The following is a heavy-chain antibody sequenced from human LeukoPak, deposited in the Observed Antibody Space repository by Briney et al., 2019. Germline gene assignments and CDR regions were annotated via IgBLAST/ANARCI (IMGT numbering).Heavy chain of an antibody. Sequence: PGGSLRLSCAASGFTFSSYAMHWVRQAPGKGLEYVSAISSNGGSTYYANSVKGRFTISRDNSKNTLYLQMGSLRAEDMAVYYCARDRSSSGWYPNNWFDPWGQGTLVTVSS. CDR2: ISSNGGST. CDR1: GFTFSSYA. D-gene: IGHD6-19*01. V-gene: IGHV3-64*01. CDR3: ARDRSSSGWYPNNWFDP. J-gene: IGHJ5*02.